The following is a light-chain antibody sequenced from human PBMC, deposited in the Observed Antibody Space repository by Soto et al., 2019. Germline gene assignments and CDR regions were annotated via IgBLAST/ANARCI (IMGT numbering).Light chain of an antibody. J-gene: IGKJ1*01. Sequence: DIQMTQSPSTLSASVGDRVTITCRASQSINSWLAWYQQKPGKAPEVLIYKASSLESGVPSRFSGRGSETEFTLTISGLQPDDFATYYCQQYNSFPWTFGQGTKVEIK. CDR1: QSINSW. CDR2: KAS. CDR3: QQYNSFPWT. V-gene: IGKV1-5*03.